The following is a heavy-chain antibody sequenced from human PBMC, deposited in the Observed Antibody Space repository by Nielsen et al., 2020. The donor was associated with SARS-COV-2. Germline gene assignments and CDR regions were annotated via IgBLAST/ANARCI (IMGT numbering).Heavy chain of an antibody. D-gene: IGHD3-3*01. J-gene: IGHJ4*02. CDR3: ARAPRITIFGVVSYFDY. CDR1: GFTFRRYA. CDR2: ISASGSST. Sequence: GESLKISCAVSGFTFRRYAMSWVRRAPGKGLEWVSAISASGSSTCYGDAVKGRFTISRDNAINTLYLQMNSLRAEDTAVYYCARAPRITIFGVVSYFDYWGQGTLVTVSS. V-gene: IGHV3-23*01.